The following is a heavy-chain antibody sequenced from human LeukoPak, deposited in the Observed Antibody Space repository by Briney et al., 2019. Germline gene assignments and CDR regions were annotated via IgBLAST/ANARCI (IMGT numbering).Heavy chain of an antibody. CDR2: IHHSGNT. Sequence: PSETLSLTCTVSGDSISSDYYWAWIRRPPGKGLEWIGSIHHSGNTFYNPSLKSRVTISADTSKNQFSLKLNSMTTADTAVYYCTRGAGWLIDYWGQGILVTVSS. V-gene: IGHV4-38-2*02. CDR3: TRGAGWLIDY. CDR1: GDSISSDYY. J-gene: IGHJ4*02. D-gene: IGHD3-16*01.